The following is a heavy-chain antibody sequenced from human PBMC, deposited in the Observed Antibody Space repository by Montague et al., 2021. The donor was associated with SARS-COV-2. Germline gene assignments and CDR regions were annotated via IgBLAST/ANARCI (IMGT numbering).Heavy chain of an antibody. CDR1: GFTFSSYS. J-gene: IGHJ4*02. CDR2: ISSSSSYI. V-gene: IGHV3-21*01. CDR3: ARTPTTVTSDYFDY. D-gene: IGHD4-17*01. Sequence: SLRLSCAASGFTFSSYSMNWVRQAPGKGLEWVSSISSSSSYIYYADSVKGRFTISRDNAKNSLYLQMNSLRAEDAAVYYCARTPTTVTSDYFDYWGQGTLVTVSS.